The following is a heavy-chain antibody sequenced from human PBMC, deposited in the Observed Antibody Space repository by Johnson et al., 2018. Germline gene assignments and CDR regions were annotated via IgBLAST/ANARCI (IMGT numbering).Heavy chain of an antibody. J-gene: IGHJ6*03. CDR2: INPSGGST. CDR1: GYTFTSYY. D-gene: IGHD2-2*01. CDR3: ARAALGDCSRTSCLDYYYYMDV. V-gene: IGHV1-46*01. Sequence: QVQLVQSGAEVKKPGASVKVSCKASGYTFTSYYMHWVRQAPGQGLEWMGIINPSGGSTSYAQTFQGRVTMTRDTSTSTVDMGLSSLRSEDTAVYYCARAALGDCSRTSCLDYYYYMDVWGKGTTVTVSS.